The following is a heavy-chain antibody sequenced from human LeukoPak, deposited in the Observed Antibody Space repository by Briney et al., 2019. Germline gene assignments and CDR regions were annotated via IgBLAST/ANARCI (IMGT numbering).Heavy chain of an antibody. CDR3: ARQYTVTTFFDY. J-gene: IGHJ4*02. Sequence: SETLSLTCAVYGGSFSGYYWSWIRQPPGKGLEWIGEINHSGSTNYNPSLKSRVTISVDTSKNQFSLKLSSVTAADTAVYYCARQYTVTTFFDYWGQGTLVTVSP. V-gene: IGHV4-34*01. CDR2: INHSGST. CDR1: GGSFSGYY. D-gene: IGHD4-17*01.